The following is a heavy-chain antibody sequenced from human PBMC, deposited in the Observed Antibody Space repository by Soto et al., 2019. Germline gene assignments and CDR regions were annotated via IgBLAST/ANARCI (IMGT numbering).Heavy chain of an antibody. V-gene: IGHV1-69*02. CDR3: ASSYGTGYRAFDY. D-gene: IGHD3-10*01. Sequence: QVQLVQSGAEVKKPGSSVRVSCKASGDTFTFYSINWVRQAPGLGLEWMGRINPILSMSNYAKRFQGRVTMTAAKSTSTAYMELSSLRYKDTDMYYCASSYGTGYRAFDYWGEGALVTVSS. CDR2: INPILSMS. J-gene: IGHJ4*02. CDR1: GDTFTFYS.